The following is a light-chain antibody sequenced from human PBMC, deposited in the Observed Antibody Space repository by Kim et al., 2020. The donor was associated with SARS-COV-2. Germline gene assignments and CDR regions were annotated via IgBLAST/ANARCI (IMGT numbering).Light chain of an antibody. J-gene: IGLJ2*01. Sequence: AWGRTVRITCQGDSLRNYYAAWYHQKPGQAPVLVIHGENDRPSGIPDRFSGSNSGDTASLTITGAQAEDEGDYYCNSRDTSGYRLLFGGGTQLTVL. CDR3: NSRDTSGYRLL. CDR1: SLRNYY. V-gene: IGLV3-19*01. CDR2: GEN.